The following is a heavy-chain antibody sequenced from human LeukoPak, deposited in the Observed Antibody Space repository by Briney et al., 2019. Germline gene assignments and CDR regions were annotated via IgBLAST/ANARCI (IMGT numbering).Heavy chain of an antibody. V-gene: IGHV3-33*06. CDR1: GFTFSSYG. Sequence: GGSLRLSCAASGFTFSSYGMHWVRQAPGKGLEWVAVIWYDGSNKYYADSVKGRFTISRDNSKNTLYLQMNSLRAEDTAVYYCAKDLVGVGATMNMDYWGQGTLVTVSS. D-gene: IGHD1-26*01. CDR3: AKDLVGVGATMNMDY. CDR2: IWYDGSNK. J-gene: IGHJ4*02.